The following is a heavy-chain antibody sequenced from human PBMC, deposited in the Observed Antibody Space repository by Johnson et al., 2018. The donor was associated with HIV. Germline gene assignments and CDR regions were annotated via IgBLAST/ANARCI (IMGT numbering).Heavy chain of an antibody. CDR2: ISSSGSTI. CDR1: GFILSDYY. Sequence: VQLVESGGGLLQTGGSLRLSCAASGFILSDYYMSWIRQAPGKGLEWVSYISSSGSTIYYADSLKGRFTISRDKSKNTLYLRTNRLRVEATAVYYCARDREYGLAWGWALDIWGQGTTVTVSS. D-gene: IGHD6-19*01. CDR3: ARDREYGLAWGWALDI. J-gene: IGHJ3*02. V-gene: IGHV3-11*04.